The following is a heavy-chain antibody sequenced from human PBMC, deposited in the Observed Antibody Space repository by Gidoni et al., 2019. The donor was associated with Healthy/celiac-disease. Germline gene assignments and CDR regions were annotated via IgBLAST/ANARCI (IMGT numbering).Heavy chain of an antibody. J-gene: IGHJ4*02. CDR1: GFTFSSYG. CDR2: ISYDGSNK. D-gene: IGHD1-26*01. Sequence: QVQLVESGGGVVQPGRSLRLSCAASGFTFSSYGMHWVRQAPGKGLEWVAVISYDGSNKYYADSVKGRFTISRDNSKNTLYLQMNSLRAEDTAVYYCAKDLGYIVGATSHFDYWGQGTLVTVSS. V-gene: IGHV3-30*18. CDR3: AKDLGYIVGATSHFDY.